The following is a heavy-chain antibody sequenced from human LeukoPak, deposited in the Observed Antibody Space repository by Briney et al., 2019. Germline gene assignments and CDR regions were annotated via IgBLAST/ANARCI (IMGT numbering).Heavy chain of an antibody. V-gene: IGHV3-21*04. CDR1: GFTFSSYS. CDR2: ISSSSYI. Sequence: GGSLRLSCAASGFTFSSYSMNWVRQAPGKGLEWVSSISSSSYIYYADSVKGRFTISRDNAKNSLYLQMNSLRAEDTAVYYCARDPPPKYYYDSSGYYLLGNIWGQGTMVTVSS. J-gene: IGHJ3*02. D-gene: IGHD3-22*01. CDR3: ARDPPPKYYYDSSGYYLLGNI.